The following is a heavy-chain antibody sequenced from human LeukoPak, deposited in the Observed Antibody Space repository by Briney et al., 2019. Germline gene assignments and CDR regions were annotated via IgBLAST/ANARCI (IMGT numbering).Heavy chain of an antibody. CDR2: IYSGGST. CDR1: GFTVSSNY. V-gene: IGHV3-53*01. Sequence: GGSLRLSCAASGFTVSSNYMSWVRQAPGKGLEWVSVIYSGGSTYYADSVKGRFTISRDNSKNTLYLQMNSLRAEDTAVYYCARGPPDGGDAFDIWGQGTMVTVSS. D-gene: IGHD3-10*01. J-gene: IGHJ3*02. CDR3: ARGPPDGGDAFDI.